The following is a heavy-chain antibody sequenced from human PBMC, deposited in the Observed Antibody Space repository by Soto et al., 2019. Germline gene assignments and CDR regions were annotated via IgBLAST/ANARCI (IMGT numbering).Heavy chain of an antibody. J-gene: IGHJ5*02. Sequence: GASVKVSCKTSGYTFTTYGVSWVRQAPGQGLEWMGWISAYNGNTNYAQKLQGRVTMTTDTSTSTAYMELRGLRSDDTAVYHCARDRYYYGSGSYYISWFDPWGQGTLVTVSS. CDR1: GYTFTTYG. CDR2: ISAYNGNT. CDR3: ARDRYYYGSGSYYISWFDP. D-gene: IGHD3-10*01. V-gene: IGHV1-18*04.